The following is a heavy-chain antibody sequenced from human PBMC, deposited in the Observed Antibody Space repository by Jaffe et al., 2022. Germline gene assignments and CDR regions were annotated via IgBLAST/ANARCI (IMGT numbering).Heavy chain of an antibody. D-gene: IGHD2-2*01. J-gene: IGHJ6*03. CDR3: ARVVPAAMRRAIYYMDV. V-gene: IGHV3-30*02. Sequence: QVQLVESGGGVVQPGGSLRLSCAASGFTFSSYGMHWVRQAPGKGLEWVAFIRYDGSNKYYADSVKGRFTISRDNSKNTLYLQMNSLRAEDTAVYYCARVVPAAMRRAIYYMDVWGKGTTVTVSS. CDR1: GFTFSSYG. CDR2: IRYDGSNK.